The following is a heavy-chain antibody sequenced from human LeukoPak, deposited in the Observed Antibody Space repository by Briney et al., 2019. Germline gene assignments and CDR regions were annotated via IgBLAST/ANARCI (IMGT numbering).Heavy chain of an antibody. CDR2: INPNSGGT. D-gene: IGHD3-16*01. CDR1: RYTFTCHY. V-gene: IGHV1-2*02. J-gene: IGHJ4*02. Sequence: GASVKVSRKSSRYTFTCHYMHWVRQAPGQELEWMGWINPNSGGTNYGPKFQGRVTMTRDTSISTAYMELSRLTSDDTAMYYCARPYDNKRPVDYWGQGTLVTVSS. CDR3: ARPYDNKRPVDY.